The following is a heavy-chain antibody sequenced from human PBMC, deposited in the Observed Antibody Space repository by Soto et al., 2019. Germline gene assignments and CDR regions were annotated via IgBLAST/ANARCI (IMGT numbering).Heavy chain of an antibody. CDR1: GFTVSSNY. J-gene: IGHJ5*02. CDR2: IYSGGST. V-gene: IGHV3-53*04. Sequence: EVQLLESGGGLVQPGGSLRLSCAASGFTVSSNYMSWVRQAPGKGLEWVSVIYSGGSTYYADSVKGRFTISRHNSKNTLYLQMNSLRAEDTAVYYCARAWEWELRGPWFDPWGQGTLVTVSS. CDR3: ARAWEWELRGPWFDP. D-gene: IGHD1-26*01.